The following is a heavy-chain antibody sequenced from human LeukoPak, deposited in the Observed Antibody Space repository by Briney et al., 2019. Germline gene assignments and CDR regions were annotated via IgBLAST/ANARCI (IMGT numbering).Heavy chain of an antibody. CDR3: ARATSAMIRGVIGKYYYYYYMDV. J-gene: IGHJ6*03. CDR1: GYTFTGYY. Sequence: GASVKVSCKASGYTFTGYYMHWVRQAPGQGLEWMGWINPNSGNTGYAQKFQGRVTITRNTSISTAYMELSSLRSEDTAVYYCARATSAMIRGVIGKYYYYYYMDVWGKGTTVTISS. V-gene: IGHV1-8*03. D-gene: IGHD3-10*01. CDR2: INPNSGNT.